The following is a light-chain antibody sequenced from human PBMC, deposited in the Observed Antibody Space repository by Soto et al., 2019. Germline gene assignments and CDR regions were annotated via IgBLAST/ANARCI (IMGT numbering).Light chain of an antibody. V-gene: IGLV2-11*01. CDR1: SSDIGAYNY. Sequence: QSALTQPRSVSGSPGQSVTISCTGTSSDIGAYNYVSWYQQHPDKAPKLMIYHVSKRPSGVPDRFSGSKSGNAASLTISGLQAEDEADYYCCTDAGTDKVFGTGTKLTVL. J-gene: IGLJ1*01. CDR2: HVS. CDR3: CTDAGTDKV.